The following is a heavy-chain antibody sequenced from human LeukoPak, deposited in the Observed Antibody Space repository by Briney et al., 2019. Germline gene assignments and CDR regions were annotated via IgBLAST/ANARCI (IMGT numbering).Heavy chain of an antibody. CDR3: AREFGIAVAGTGNY. CDR2: INPNSGGT. CDR1: GYTFTSYY. Sequence: ASVKVSCKASGYTFTSYYMHWVRQAPGQGLEWMGWINPNSGGTNYAQKFQGRVTMTRDTSISTAYMELSRLRSDDTAVYYCAREFGIAVAGTGNYWGQGTLVTVSS. D-gene: IGHD6-19*01. J-gene: IGHJ4*02. V-gene: IGHV1-2*02.